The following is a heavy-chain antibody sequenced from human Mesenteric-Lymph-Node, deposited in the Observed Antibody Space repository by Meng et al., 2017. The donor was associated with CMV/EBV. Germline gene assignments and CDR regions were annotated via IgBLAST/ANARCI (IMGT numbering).Heavy chain of an antibody. CDR3: ARVKVWAAWYFDL. V-gene: IGHV4-39*07. CDR1: GGFIISSTYY. Sequence: SEILSLTCTVPGGFIISSTYYWGWIRQPPGKGLEWIGVISYSGTTYYNPSLKSRVTISVDTSRNQLSLKVNPVTAADTALYYCARVKVWAAWYFDLWGRGTLVTVSS. J-gene: IGHJ2*01. D-gene: IGHD1-26*01. CDR2: ISYSGTT.